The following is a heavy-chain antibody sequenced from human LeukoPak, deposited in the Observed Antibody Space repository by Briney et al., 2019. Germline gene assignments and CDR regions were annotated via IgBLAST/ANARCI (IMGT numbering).Heavy chain of an antibody. J-gene: IGHJ4*02. CDR2: IYYSGST. CDR3: ARHGFDYDSSGYFDY. V-gene: IGHV4-39*01. D-gene: IGHD3-22*01. CDR1: GFTFSNYA. Sequence: GSLRLSCAASGFTFSNYAMSWVRQPPGKGLEWIGSIYYSGSTYYNPSLKSRVTISVDTSKNQFSLKLSSVTAADTAVYYCARHGFDYDSSGYFDYWGQGTLVTVSS.